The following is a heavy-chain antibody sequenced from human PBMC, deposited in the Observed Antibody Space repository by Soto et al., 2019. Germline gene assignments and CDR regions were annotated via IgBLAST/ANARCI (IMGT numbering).Heavy chain of an antibody. V-gene: IGHV3-15*01. CDR3: AAAPPYRA. J-gene: IGHJ5*01. CDR2: INNKTDGGTT. D-gene: IGHD3-10*01. Sequence: EVQLVESGGGLVKPGGSLTLSCAASGFTFSNAWLSWLRQAPEKGLEWVGRINNKTDGGTTDYAAPVKGRFTISRDDSKNTLYLQMNSLKTEDTAVYYYAAAPPYRAWGHGTLVTFSS. CDR1: GFTFSNAW.